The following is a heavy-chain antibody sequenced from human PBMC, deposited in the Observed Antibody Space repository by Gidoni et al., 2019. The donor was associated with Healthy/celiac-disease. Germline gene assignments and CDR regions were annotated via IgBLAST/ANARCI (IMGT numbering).Heavy chain of an antibody. CDR3: ARGGWYSSSWYYWYFDL. J-gene: IGHJ2*01. D-gene: IGHD6-13*01. CDR2: MNPNSGNT. CDR1: GYTFTSYD. Sequence: QVQLVQSGAEVQKPGASVKVSCKASGYTFTSYDINWVRQATGQGLEWMGWMNPNSGNTGYAQKFQGRVTITRNTSISTAYMELSSLRSEDTAVYYCARGGWYSSSWYYWYFDLWGRGTLVTVSS. V-gene: IGHV1-8*03.